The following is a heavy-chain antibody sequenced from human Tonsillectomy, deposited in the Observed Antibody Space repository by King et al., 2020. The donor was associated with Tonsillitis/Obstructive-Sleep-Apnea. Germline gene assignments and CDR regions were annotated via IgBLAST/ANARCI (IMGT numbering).Heavy chain of an antibody. J-gene: IGHJ4*02. Sequence: VQLVESGGGLVKPGGSLRLSCAASGFTFSDYYMSWIRQAPGKGLEWVSYISSSSSYTNYADSLKGRFTISRDNAKNSLYLQMNSLRAEDTAVYYCARVDYDSSGYLDYWGQGTLVTVSS. D-gene: IGHD3-22*01. V-gene: IGHV3-11*05. CDR1: GFTFSDYY. CDR3: ARVDYDSSGYLDY. CDR2: ISSSSSYT.